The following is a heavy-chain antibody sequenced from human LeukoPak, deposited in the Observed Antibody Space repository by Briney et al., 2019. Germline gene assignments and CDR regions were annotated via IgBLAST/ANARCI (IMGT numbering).Heavy chain of an antibody. D-gene: IGHD4-23*01. CDR3: ARDNSVYPPLY. V-gene: IGHV1-18*01. CDR2: ISGYSGNT. CDR1: GYTFTSYG. Sequence: GESLKISCKASGYTFTSYGVTWVRQAPGQGLEWMGWISGYSGNTNYAQMLQGRVTLTTDTSTRTAYMELRSLRSDDTAVYYCARDNSVYPPLYWGQGTLVTVSS. J-gene: IGHJ4*02.